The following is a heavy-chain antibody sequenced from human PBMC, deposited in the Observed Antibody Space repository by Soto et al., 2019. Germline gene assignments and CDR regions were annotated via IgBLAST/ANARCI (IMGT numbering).Heavy chain of an antibody. D-gene: IGHD1-26*01. CDR2: IHHSGST. V-gene: IGHV4-4*02. Sequence: LSLTCAVSGGSITSSNWWSWVRQPPGKGLEWIGEIHHSGSTNYNPSLRSRVTVSVDKAKDQFSLKLTSVTAADTALYYCAVGQGRKTDYWGQGTLVTVSS. J-gene: IGHJ4*02. CDR3: AVGQGRKTDY. CDR1: GGSITSSNW.